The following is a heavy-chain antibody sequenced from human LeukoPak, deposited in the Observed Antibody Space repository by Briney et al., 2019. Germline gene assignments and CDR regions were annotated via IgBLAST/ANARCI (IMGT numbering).Heavy chain of an antibody. J-gene: IGHJ5*02. D-gene: IGHD3-10*01. CDR2: INAGNGNT. CDR1: GYTSTSYA. CDR3: ARDRGITMVRGVLNWFDP. V-gene: IGHV1-3*01. Sequence: ASVKVSCKASGYTSTSYAMHWVRQAPGQRLEWMGWINAGNGNTKYSQKFQGRVTITRDTSASTAYMELSSLRSEDTAVYYCARDRGITMVRGVLNWFDPWGQGTLVTVSS.